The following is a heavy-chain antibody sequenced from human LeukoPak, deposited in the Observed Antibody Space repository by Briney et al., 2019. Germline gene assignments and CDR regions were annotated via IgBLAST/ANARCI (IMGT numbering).Heavy chain of an antibody. CDR1: GFTFSSYA. Sequence: GGSLRLSCAASGFTFSSYAMSWVRQAPGKGLEWVSGISGSGDNTYYADSVKGRFTISRDNSKNTLYVQVNSLGTEDTAAYYCAKGSYDVSSGSFYFDYWGQGTLVTVSS. CDR2: ISGSGDNT. J-gene: IGHJ4*02. D-gene: IGHD3-22*01. V-gene: IGHV3-23*01. CDR3: AKGSYDVSSGSFYFDY.